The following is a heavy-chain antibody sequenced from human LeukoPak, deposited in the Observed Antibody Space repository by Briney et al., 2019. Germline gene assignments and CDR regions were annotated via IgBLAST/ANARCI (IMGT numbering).Heavy chain of an antibody. CDR3: ARGYCSSTGCATGWKFDY. CDR2: IWNDGSEK. D-gene: IGHD2-2*01. Sequence: GGSLRLSCAVSGFTFSSYGMHWVRQAPGKGLEWVAVIWNDGSEKYHADSVKGRFTISRDNSKNTLYLQMNSLRAEDTAVYYCARGYCSSTGCATGWKFDYWGQGTLVTVSS. V-gene: IGHV3-33*01. J-gene: IGHJ4*02. CDR1: GFTFSSYG.